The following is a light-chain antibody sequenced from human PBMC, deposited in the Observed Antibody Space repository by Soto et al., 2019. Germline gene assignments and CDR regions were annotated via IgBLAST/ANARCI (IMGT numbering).Light chain of an antibody. V-gene: IGKV3-20*01. CDR3: QQYVKSLT. Sequence: ETVMTQSPVTLSVSHGERATLSCGASESVISGYVAWHKQKPGQAPRLLIYSASTRVTGIPDRLSGSGSGTEFTLTISRMEPEDFAVYYCQQYVKSLTFGGGTKVDIK. CDR1: ESVISGY. CDR2: SAS. J-gene: IGKJ4*01.